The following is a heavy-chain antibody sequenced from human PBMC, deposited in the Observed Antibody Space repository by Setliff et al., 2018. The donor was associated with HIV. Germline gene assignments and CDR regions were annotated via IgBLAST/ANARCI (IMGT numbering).Heavy chain of an antibody. V-gene: IGHV1-46*01. CDR2: INPSGGST. Sequence: ASVKVSCKASGYSFTSYYMHWVRQAPGQGLEWMGIINPSGGSTSYAQKFQGRVTMTRDTSTSTAYMELRSLRSEDTAIYYCASKGGSGNYPDSDAFDIWGQGTLVTVSS. CDR1: GYSFTSYY. CDR3: ASKGGSGNYPDSDAFDI. D-gene: IGHD3-10*01. J-gene: IGHJ3*02.